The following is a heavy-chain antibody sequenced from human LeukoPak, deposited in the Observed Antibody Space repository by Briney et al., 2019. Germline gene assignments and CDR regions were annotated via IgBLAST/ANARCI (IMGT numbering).Heavy chain of an antibody. J-gene: IGHJ6*02. D-gene: IGHD2-15*01. CDR1: GFTFSSHA. CDR2: ISETGGST. CDR3: ARDGNGMDV. Sequence: GGSLRLSCAASGFTFSSHAMSWVRQAPGKGLEWVSSISETGGSTYYADSVKGRLTISRDNSKNTLYLQMNSLRAEDTAVYYCARDGNGMDVWGQGTTVTVSS. V-gene: IGHV3-23*01.